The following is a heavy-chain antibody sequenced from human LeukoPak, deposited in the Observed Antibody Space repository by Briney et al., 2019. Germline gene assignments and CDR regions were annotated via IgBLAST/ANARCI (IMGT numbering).Heavy chain of an antibody. J-gene: IGHJ5*02. D-gene: IGHD1-26*01. CDR2: ISTSGST. CDR1: GGSISSYH. CDR3: ARGRRIVGATWFDP. V-gene: IGHV4-4*07. Sequence: PSETLSLTCTVSGGSISSYHWTWIRQAAGKGLEWIGRISTSGSTKYNPSLKSRVTMSVDTSKNQFSLKLTSVTAADTAVYYCARGRRIVGATWFDPWGQGTLVTVSS.